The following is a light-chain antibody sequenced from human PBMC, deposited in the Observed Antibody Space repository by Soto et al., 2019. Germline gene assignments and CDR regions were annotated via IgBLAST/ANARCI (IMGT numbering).Light chain of an antibody. Sequence: QTVVTQEPSFSVSGAPGQRVTISCTGSSSNIGAGYDVHWYQQLPGTAPKLLIYGNSNRPSGVPDRFSGSKSGTSASLAITGLQAEDEADYYCQSYDFSLSGSGVFGGGTKLTVL. V-gene: IGLV1-40*01. CDR3: QSYDFSLSGSGV. CDR2: GNS. J-gene: IGLJ3*02. CDR1: SSNIGAGYD.